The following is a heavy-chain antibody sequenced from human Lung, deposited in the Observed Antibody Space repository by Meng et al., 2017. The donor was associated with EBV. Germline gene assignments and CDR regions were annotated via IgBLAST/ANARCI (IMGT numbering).Heavy chain of an antibody. V-gene: IGHV1-18*01. CDR3: ARVWNYDILTGYYTHYFDY. CDR1: GYTFTSYG. D-gene: IGHD3-9*01. J-gene: IGHJ4*02. CDR2: ISTYNGNT. Sequence: VQLGEAGAEGKKPWASVKVSFKASGYTFTSYGLSWVRQAPGQGLEWMGWISTYNGNTNYAQKLQGRVTMTTDTSTSTVYMEVRSLRSDDTAVYYCARVWNYDILTGYYTHYFDYWGQGTLVTVSS.